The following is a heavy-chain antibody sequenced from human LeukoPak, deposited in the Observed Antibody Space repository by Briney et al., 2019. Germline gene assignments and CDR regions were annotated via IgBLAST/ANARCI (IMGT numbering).Heavy chain of an antibody. V-gene: IGHV4-30-2*01. CDR2: IYHGGST. CDR3: ARESDGSGSYTESYFDY. D-gene: IGHD3-10*01. CDR1: GGSISSGGYY. Sequence: SQTLSLTCTVSGGSISSGGYYWSWIRQPPGKGLEWIGYIYHGGSTYYNPSLKSRVTISVDRSKNQFSLKLSSVTVADTAVYYCARESDGSGSYTESYFDYWGQGTLVTVSS. J-gene: IGHJ4*02.